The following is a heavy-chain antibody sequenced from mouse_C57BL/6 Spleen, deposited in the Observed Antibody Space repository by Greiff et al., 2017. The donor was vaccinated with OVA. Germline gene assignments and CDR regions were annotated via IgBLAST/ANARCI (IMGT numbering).Heavy chain of an antibody. J-gene: IGHJ2*01. Sequence: VQLVESGPGLVQPSQSLSITCTVSGFSLTSYGVHWVRQSPGKGLEWLGVIGSGGSTDYNTAFISRLSISKDNSKSQVFFKMNSLQADDTAIYYCARGGTGFDYWGQGTTLTVSS. V-gene: IGHV2-2*01. CDR3: ARGGTGFDY. CDR2: IGSGGST. CDR1: GFSLTSYG. D-gene: IGHD3-3*01.